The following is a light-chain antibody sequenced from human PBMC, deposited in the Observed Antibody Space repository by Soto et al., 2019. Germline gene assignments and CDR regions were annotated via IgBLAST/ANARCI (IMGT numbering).Light chain of an antibody. Sequence: EIVMTQSPATLSVYPGERATLSCRASQSVNSNLAWYQQKPGQAPRLLIYVASTRATGIPARFSGSGSGTEFTLTISSLQSEDFAIYYCQHYSNLPPMYTFGQGTKLEIK. V-gene: IGKV3-15*01. CDR1: QSVNSN. J-gene: IGKJ2*01. CDR2: VAS. CDR3: QHYSNLPPMYT.